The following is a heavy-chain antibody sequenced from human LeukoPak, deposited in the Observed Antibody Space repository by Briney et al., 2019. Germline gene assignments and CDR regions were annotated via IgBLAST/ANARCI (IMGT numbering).Heavy chain of an antibody. CDR1: GFTFGDYA. Sequence: PGRSLRLSCTASGFTFGDYAMSWVRQAPGKGLEWVGFIRSKAYGGTTEYAASVKGRFTISRDDSKSIAYLQMNSLKTEDTAVYYCTRTPYAFSDYWGQGTLVTVSS. D-gene: IGHD3-3*01. V-gene: IGHV3-49*04. CDR2: IRSKAYGGTT. CDR3: TRTPYAFSDY. J-gene: IGHJ4*02.